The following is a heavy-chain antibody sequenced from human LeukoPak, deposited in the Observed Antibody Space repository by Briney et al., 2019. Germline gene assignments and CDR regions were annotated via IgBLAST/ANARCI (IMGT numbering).Heavy chain of an antibody. CDR2: IYYSGST. D-gene: IGHD3-16*01. J-gene: IGHJ4*02. CDR3: ARTAPLIGSVDY. CDR1: GGSISSYY. Sequence: SETLSLTCTVSGGSISSYYWSWIRQPPGKGLEWIGYIYYSGSTNYNPSLKSRVTISVDTSKNQFSLKLSSVTAADTAVYYCARTAPLIGSVDYGGQGTLGTVS. V-gene: IGHV4-59*01.